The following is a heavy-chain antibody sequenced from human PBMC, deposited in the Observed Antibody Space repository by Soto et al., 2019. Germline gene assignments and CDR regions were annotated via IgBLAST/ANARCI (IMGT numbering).Heavy chain of an antibody. D-gene: IGHD3-3*01. J-gene: IGHJ3*02. V-gene: IGHV1-69*13. CDR3: AREADFKGAFDI. CDR1: GGTFSSYA. Sequence: SVKVSCKASGGTFSSYAISWVRQAPGQGLEWMGGIIPIFGTANYAQKFQGRVTITADESTSTAYMELSSLRSEDTAVYYCAREADFKGAFDIWGQGTTVTVSS. CDR2: IIPIFGTA.